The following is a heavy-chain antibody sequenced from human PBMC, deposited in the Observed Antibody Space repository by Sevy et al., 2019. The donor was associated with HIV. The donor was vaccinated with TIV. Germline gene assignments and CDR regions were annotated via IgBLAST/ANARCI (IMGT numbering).Heavy chain of an antibody. Sequence: GGSLRLSCAASGFTFNRHWMGWVRQAPGKALEWVANIKQDESETYVDSVKGRFTISRDNAKNSVYLQMNSLRAEDTAVYYCAKDQGLGITIFGVAKYNYYYGMDVWGQGTTVTVSS. J-gene: IGHJ6*02. CDR2: IKQDESET. CDR3: AKDQGLGITIFGVAKYNYYYGMDV. V-gene: IGHV3-7*03. CDR1: GFTFNRHW. D-gene: IGHD3-3*01.